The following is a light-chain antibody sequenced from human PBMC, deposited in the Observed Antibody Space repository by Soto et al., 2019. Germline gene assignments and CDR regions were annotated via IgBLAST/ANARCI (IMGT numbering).Light chain of an antibody. CDR2: EVS. Sequence: QSALTQPPSASGSPGQSVTISCTGTSSDVGGYDYVSWYQQHPGKAPKLMIYEVSQRPSGVPDRFSGSKSGNTASLTVSGLQAEDEADYYCVSYTTSASDVFGTGTKVTVL. CDR3: VSYTTSASDV. J-gene: IGLJ1*01. V-gene: IGLV2-8*01. CDR1: SSDVGGYDY.